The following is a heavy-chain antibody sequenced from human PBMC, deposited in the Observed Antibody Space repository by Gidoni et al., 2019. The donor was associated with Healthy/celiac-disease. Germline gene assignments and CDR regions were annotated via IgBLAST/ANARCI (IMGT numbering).Heavy chain of an antibody. J-gene: IGHJ3*02. D-gene: IGHD6-13*01. Sequence: QLQLQESGPGLVKPSETLSLNCNVSGGSISSRSYYWGWIRQPPGKGLEWIGILYYSGSTYYTPSLKRRVTISVYTSKNQFSLKLSSVTAADTAVYYPTIAAAGTGAFDIWGQGTMVTVSS. CDR2: LYYSGST. V-gene: IGHV4-39*01. CDR3: TIAAAGTGAFDI. CDR1: GGSISSRSYY.